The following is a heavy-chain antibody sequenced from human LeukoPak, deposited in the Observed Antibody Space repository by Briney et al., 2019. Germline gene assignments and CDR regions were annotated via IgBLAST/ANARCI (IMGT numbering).Heavy chain of an antibody. CDR1: GFTFSSHG. CDR2: ISPSGGIT. D-gene: IGHD3-22*01. J-gene: IGHJ3*02. V-gene: IGHV3-23*01. CDR3: AKSRLVVSAFDI. Sequence: PGGSLRLSCGASGFTFSSHGMNWVRQAPGKGLEWVSGISPSGGITYYTDSVKGRFTISRDNSKNPLYLQMNSLRAEDTAVYYCAKSRLVVSAFDIWGQGTMVTVSS.